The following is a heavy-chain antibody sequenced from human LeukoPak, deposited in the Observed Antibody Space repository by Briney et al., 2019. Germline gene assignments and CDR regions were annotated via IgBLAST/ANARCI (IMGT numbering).Heavy chain of an antibody. D-gene: IGHD1-14*01. CDR3: ASRTGVY. Sequence: PGGSPRLSCAASRFTLSSYWMHWVRQAPGKGLVWVSRINTDGSSTNYADSVKGRFTISRDNAMNTLYLQMNNLRAEDTAVYYCASRTGVYWGQGTLVSVSS. J-gene: IGHJ4*02. CDR1: RFTLSSYW. CDR2: INTDGSST. V-gene: IGHV3-74*01.